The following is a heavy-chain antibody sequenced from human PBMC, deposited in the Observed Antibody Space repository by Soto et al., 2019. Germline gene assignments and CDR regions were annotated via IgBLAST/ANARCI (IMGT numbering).Heavy chain of an antibody. D-gene: IGHD5-12*01. J-gene: IGHJ4*02. Sequence: SETLSLTCAVYGGSFSGYSWSWIRQPPGKGLEWIGEINHSGSTNYNPSLKSRVTISVDTSKNQFSLKLSSVTAADTAVYYCARGGKWLRPYYFDYWGQGTLVTVSS. CDR1: GGSFSGYS. CDR3: ARGGKWLRPYYFDY. CDR2: INHSGST. V-gene: IGHV4-34*01.